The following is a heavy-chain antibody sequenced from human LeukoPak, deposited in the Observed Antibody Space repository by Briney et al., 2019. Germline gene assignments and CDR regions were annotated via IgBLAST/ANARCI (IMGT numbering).Heavy chain of an antibody. Sequence: ASVKVSCKVSGYTLTELSMHWVRQAPGKGLEWMGGFDPEDGETIYAQKFQGRVTMTEDTSTDTAYMELSSLRSDDTAVYYCARGYCSSTRCYFDPWGQGTLVTVSS. J-gene: IGHJ5*02. V-gene: IGHV1-24*01. CDR2: FDPEDGET. CDR3: ARGYCSSTRCYFDP. D-gene: IGHD2-2*01. CDR1: GYTLTELS.